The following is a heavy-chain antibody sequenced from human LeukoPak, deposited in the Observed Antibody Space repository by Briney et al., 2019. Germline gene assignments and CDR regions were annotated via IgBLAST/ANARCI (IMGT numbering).Heavy chain of an antibody. CDR1: GYSISSGYY. CDR2: IYHSGST. J-gene: IGHJ4*02. D-gene: IGHD3-10*01. CDR3: ASRVGLDDYYGSGSFDY. V-gene: IGHV4-38-2*02. Sequence: KPSETLSLTCTVSGYSISSGYYWGWIRQPPGKGLEWIGTIYHSGSTYYNPSLRSRVTISVDTSKNQFSLNLSSVTAADTAVYYCASRVGLDDYYGSGSFDYWGQGTLVTVSS.